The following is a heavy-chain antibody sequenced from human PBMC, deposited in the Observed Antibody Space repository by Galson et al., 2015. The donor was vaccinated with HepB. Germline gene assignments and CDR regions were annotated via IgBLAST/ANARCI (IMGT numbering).Heavy chain of an antibody. J-gene: IGHJ4*02. D-gene: IGHD6-19*01. V-gene: IGHV3-64*01. CDR2: ISSDGVTT. CDR1: GFTFGSYA. Sequence: SLRLSCAASGFTFGSYAIHWARQAPGKRLEYVSGISSDGVTTHYGNSVKGRFTISRDNSKNTLFLQKTGLTADDTAIYYCARVHPEYTSGWYRQALYYFDSWGQGTLVAVSS. CDR3: ARVHPEYTSGWYRQALYYFDS.